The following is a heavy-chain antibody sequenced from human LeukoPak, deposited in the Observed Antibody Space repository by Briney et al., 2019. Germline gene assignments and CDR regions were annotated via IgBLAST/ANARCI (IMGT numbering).Heavy chain of an antibody. J-gene: IGHJ4*02. CDR1: GSSISNNAL. Sequence: PSDTLSLTCAVSGSSISNNALWGWIRQPPGKGLDWIGYIYHSGSTYYNPSLKSRVTMSADTSKNQFSLKLTSVTAVDTAVYYCARHGVGATFDYWGQGTLVTVSS. V-gene: IGHV4-28*01. D-gene: IGHD1-26*01. CDR3: ARHGVGATFDY. CDR2: IYHSGST.